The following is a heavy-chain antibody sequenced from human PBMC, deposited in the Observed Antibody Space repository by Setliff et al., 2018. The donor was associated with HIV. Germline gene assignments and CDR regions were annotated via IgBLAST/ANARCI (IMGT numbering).Heavy chain of an antibody. CDR1: GGSFSGYY. V-gene: IGHV4-34*01. CDR3: SRLRWAATAGTWDYYYYGMDV. Sequence: SETLSLTCAVYGGSFSGYYWSGVRQPPGTGREWMGVINHRGGTNYNPSLKMRGTISVETSTNQFSLKVRSVTTADTAVYYCSRLRWAATAGTWDYYYYGMDVWGQGTTVTVSS. D-gene: IGHD6-13*01. CDR2: INHRGGT. J-gene: IGHJ6*02.